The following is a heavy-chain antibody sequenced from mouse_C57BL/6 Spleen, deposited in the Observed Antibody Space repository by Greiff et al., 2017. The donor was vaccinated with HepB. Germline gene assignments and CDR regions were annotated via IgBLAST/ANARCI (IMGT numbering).Heavy chain of an antibody. CDR1: GFSLTSYG. J-gene: IGHJ2*01. Sequence: QVQLQQSGPGLVQPSQSLSITCTVSGFSLTSYGVHWVRQSPGKGLEWLGVIWSGGSTDYNAAFISRLSISKDNSKSQVFFKMNSLQADDTAIYYCARNTAGSSHYFDYWGQGTTLTVSS. V-gene: IGHV2-2*01. D-gene: IGHD1-1*01. CDR3: ARNTAGSSHYFDY. CDR2: IWSGGST.